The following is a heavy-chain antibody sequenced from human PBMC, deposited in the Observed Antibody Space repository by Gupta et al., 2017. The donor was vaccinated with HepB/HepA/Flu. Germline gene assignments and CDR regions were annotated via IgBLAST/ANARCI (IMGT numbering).Heavy chain of an antibody. D-gene: IGHD4-17*01. CDR3: ARYGDIWDYYHIRGAFDL. J-gene: IGHJ3*01. V-gene: IGHV3-7*01. CDR2: IPPDGDK. Sequence: EVQLVESGGGLVQPGGSLRLSCAASGFTFRNHWMMWTRQAPGKGLEWVANIPPDGDKYYLESLRGRFTISRDNANNSLSLQMNGLRAEDTAMYYCARYGDIWDYYHIRGAFDLWGQGTMVTVSS. CDR1: GFTFRNHW.